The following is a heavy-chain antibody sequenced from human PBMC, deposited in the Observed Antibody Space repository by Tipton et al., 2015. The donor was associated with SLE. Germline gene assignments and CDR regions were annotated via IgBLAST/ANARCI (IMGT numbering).Heavy chain of an antibody. CDR1: GGSITNDAYY. Sequence: TLSLTCTVSGGSITNDAYYWSWIRQSPGKGLEWIGYIYYDGNSHYNPSLKSLLSISVDTSKNQFSLKLSSVTAADTAVYYCARDGGGDYGFDPWCQGTLVTVSS. CDR3: ARDGGGDYGFDP. J-gene: IGHJ5*02. CDR2: IYYDGNS. V-gene: IGHV4-31*01. D-gene: IGHD4-17*01.